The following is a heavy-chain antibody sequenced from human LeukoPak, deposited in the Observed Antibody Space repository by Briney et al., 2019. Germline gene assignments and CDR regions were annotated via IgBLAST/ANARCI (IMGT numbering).Heavy chain of an antibody. V-gene: IGHV3-21*01. J-gene: IGHJ3*02. CDR3: ASPSIAVAANGEAFDI. CDR2: ISSSSSYI. CDR1: GFTFSSYS. D-gene: IGHD6-19*01. Sequence: PGGSLRLSCAASGFTFSSYSMNWVRQALGKGLEWVSSISSSSSYIYYADSVKGRFTISRDNAKNSLYLQMNSLRAEDTAVYYCASPSIAVAANGEAFDIWGQGTMVTVSS.